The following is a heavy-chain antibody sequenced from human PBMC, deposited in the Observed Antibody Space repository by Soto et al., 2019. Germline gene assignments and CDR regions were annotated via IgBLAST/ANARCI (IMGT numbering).Heavy chain of an antibody. CDR2: IYYSGST. V-gene: IGHV4-59*01. CDR3: ARDPGYSYGPNWFDP. J-gene: IGHJ5*02. CDR1: GGSISSYY. Sequence: QVQLQESGPGLVKPSETLSLTCTVSGGSISSYYWSWLRQPPGKGLEWIGYIYYSGSTNYNPSLNSRVTISVDTSKNQCSLKLSSVTAADTAVYYCARDPGYSYGPNWFDPWGQVTLVTVSS. D-gene: IGHD5-18*01.